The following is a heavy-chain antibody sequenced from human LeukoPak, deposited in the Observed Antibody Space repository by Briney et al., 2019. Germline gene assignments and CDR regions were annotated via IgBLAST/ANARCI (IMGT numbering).Heavy chain of an antibody. D-gene: IGHD2-21*02. CDR2: ISAYNGNT. Sequence: ASVKVSCKASGYTFTSYGISWVRQAPGQGLDWMGWISAYNGNTNYAQKLQGRGTMTTDTSTSTAYVELRSLRSDDTAVYYCARIGDSNWFDPWGQGTLVTVSS. CDR3: ARIGDSNWFDP. V-gene: IGHV1-18*01. J-gene: IGHJ5*02. CDR1: GYTFTSYG.